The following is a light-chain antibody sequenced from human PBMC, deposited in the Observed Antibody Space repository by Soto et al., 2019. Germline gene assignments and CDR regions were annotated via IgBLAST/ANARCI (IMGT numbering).Light chain of an antibody. Sequence: QSALTLPASVSGSPGQSITISCTGTSSDVGSYNLVSWYQQNPGKAPKLMIYEGSKRPSGVSNRFSGSKSGNTASLTISGLQAEDEADYHCCSYAGSSTLVFGGGTKLTVL. CDR1: SSDVGSYNL. CDR3: CSYAGSSTLV. V-gene: IGLV2-23*01. CDR2: EGS. J-gene: IGLJ3*02.